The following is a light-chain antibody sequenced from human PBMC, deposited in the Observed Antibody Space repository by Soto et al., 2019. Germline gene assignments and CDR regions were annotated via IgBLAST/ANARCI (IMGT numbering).Light chain of an antibody. J-gene: IGKJ3*01. Sequence: EIVLTQSPGTLSLSPGERATLSCRASQSVSSSYLAWYQQKPGQAPRLLIYGASSRATGIPDRFSGSGSETDFTLTISRLESEDFAVYYCQQYGSSPPFTFGPGTKVHIK. V-gene: IGKV3-20*01. CDR2: GAS. CDR1: QSVSSSY. CDR3: QQYGSSPPFT.